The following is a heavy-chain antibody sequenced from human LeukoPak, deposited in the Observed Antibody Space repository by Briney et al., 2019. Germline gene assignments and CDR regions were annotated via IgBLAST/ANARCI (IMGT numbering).Heavy chain of an antibody. V-gene: IGHV1-24*01. CDR1: GYTLTELS. Sequence: GASVKVSCKVSGYTLTELSMHWVRQAPGKGLEWTGGVDPEDGETIYAQKFQGRVTMTEDTSTDTAYMELSSLRSEDTAVYYCATDAVVANYYGGGYWGQGTLVTVSS. CDR2: VDPEDGET. CDR3: ATDAVVANYYGGGY. D-gene: IGHD3-22*01. J-gene: IGHJ4*02.